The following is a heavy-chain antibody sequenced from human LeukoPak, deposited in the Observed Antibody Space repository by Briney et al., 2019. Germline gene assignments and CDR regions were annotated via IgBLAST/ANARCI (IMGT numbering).Heavy chain of an antibody. D-gene: IGHD5-12*01. V-gene: IGHV5-51*01. CDR3: ALRSGYDYDY. Sequence: GESLKISCKGSGYRFTNYCIGWVRQMPGKGLEWMGIICPGDSDTRYSPSFQGQVTISADKSISTAYLQWSSLKASDTAMYYCALRSGYDYDYWGQGTLVTVSS. CDR2: ICPGDSDT. J-gene: IGHJ4*02. CDR1: GYRFTNYC.